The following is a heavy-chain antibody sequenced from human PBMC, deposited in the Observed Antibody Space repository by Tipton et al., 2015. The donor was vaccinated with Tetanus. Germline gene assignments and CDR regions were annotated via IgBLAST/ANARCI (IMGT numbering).Heavy chain of an antibody. CDR2: VYHSGAT. CDR3: ARDTRKRPKFYYAMDV. J-gene: IGHJ6*02. V-gene: IGHV4-61*01. CDR1: GSSISRSSHY. Sequence: TLSLTCTVSGSSISRSSHYWTWIRQPPGKEPEWVGYVYHSGATNYHPSLKSRVTISIDTSNDQFSLKLSSVTPADTAVYHCARDTRKRPKFYYAMDVWGQGTTVTVSS.